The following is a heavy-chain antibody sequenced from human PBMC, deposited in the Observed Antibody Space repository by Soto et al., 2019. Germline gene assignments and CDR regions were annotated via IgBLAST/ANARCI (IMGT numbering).Heavy chain of an antibody. D-gene: IGHD2-15*01. CDR3: ARPYGGKIGDALDL. CDR1: GFTFSVYA. CDR2: XSXXXGXA. V-gene: IGHV3-23*01. J-gene: IGHJ3*01. Sequence: SGGSLRLSCAASGFTFSVYAMSWVRQVPGKGLEWVXTXSXXXGXAXXXDXXXXRFTISRDNSKNTLYLQMNSLRAEDTAVYYCARPYGGKIGDALDLWGQGTMVTVSS.